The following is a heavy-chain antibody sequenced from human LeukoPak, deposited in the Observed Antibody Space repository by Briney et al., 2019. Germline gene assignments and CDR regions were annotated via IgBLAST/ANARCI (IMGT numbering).Heavy chain of an antibody. D-gene: IGHD5-12*01. CDR1: GYTFTGYY. CDR2: INPNSGGT. Sequence: ASVKVSCKASGYTFTGYYMHWVRQAPGQGLEWMGWINPNSGGTNYAQKFQGRVTMTRNTSISTAHMELSRLRSDDTAVYYCAKYSGYDPLDYWGQGTLVTVSS. J-gene: IGHJ4*02. V-gene: IGHV1-2*02. CDR3: AKYSGYDPLDY.